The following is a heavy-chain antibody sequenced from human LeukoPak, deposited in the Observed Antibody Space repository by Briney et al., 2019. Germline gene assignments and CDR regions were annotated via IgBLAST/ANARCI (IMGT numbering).Heavy chain of an antibody. V-gene: IGHV6-1*01. D-gene: IGHD1-26*01. J-gene: IGHJ4*02. CDR3: ARAQAYSGRIFDY. CDR1: GDSVSSNSAA. Sequence: SQTLSLTCAISGDSVSSNSAAWNWIRQSPSIGLEWLGRTYYRSKWYNEYAVSVKSRITINPDTSKNQFSLQLNSVTPEDTALYYCARAQAYSGRIFDYWGQGTLVTVSS. CDR2: TYYRSKWYN.